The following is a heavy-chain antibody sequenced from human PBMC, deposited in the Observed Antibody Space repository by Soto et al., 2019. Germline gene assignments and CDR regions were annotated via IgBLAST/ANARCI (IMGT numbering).Heavy chain of an antibody. J-gene: IGHJ4*02. V-gene: IGHV4-59*06. Sequence: SETLSLTCTVSGGSISSYYWSWIRQHPGKGLEWIGYIYYSGSTYYNPSLKSRVTISVDTSKNQFSLKLSSVTAADTAVYYCARLGQQDRLNYYDSSGYYYVGYWGQGTLVTVSS. CDR3: ARLGQQDRLNYYDSSGYYYVGY. D-gene: IGHD3-22*01. CDR1: GGSISSYY. CDR2: IYYSGST.